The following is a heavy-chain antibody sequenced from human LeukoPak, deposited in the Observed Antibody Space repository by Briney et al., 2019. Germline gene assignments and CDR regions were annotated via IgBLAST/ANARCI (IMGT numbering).Heavy chain of an antibody. J-gene: IGHJ4*02. D-gene: IGHD1-26*01. CDR3: AKDVGKWESLHFFDY. V-gene: IGHV3-23*01. Sequence: GGSLRLSCAASGFTFNNYAMSWVRQAPGKGLEWISGISGSGASTYYADSVKGRFTISRDDSRNTLYLQMNSLRGDDTAVYYCAKDVGKWESLHFFDYWGQGTLVTVSS. CDR1: GFTFNNYA. CDR2: ISGSGAST.